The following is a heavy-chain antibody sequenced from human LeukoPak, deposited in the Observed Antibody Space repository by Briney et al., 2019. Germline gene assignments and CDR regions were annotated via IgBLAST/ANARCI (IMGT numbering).Heavy chain of an antibody. D-gene: IGHD5-24*01. V-gene: IGHV6-1*01. CDR3: VRGNYNFDY. J-gene: IGHJ4*02. Sequence: SQTLSLTCAISGESVSSTGASWNWIRQSPSRGLEWLGRTYYRSQWYYEYALSVKSRMIVAPDTSKNQFSLQLNSVTPEDTAVYYCVRGNYNFDYWGRGSLVTVSS. CDR1: GESVSSTGAS. CDR2: TYYRSQWYY.